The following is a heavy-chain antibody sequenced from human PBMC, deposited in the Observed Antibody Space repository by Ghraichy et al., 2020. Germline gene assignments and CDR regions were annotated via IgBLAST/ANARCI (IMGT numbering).Heavy chain of an antibody. Sequence: GGSLRLSCVASGLMFSPNTMNWVRQAPGKGLEWVSSISSSTRYIYYADSVKGRFTISRDNAQNSLYLQINSLRAEDTAVYYCSRGGGAGTPVLCHMDVWGLGTTVTVSS. V-gene: IGHV3-21*01. J-gene: IGHJ6*02. CDR3: SRGGGAGTPVLCHMDV. D-gene: IGHD6-19*01. CDR1: GLMFSPNT. CDR2: ISSSTRYI.